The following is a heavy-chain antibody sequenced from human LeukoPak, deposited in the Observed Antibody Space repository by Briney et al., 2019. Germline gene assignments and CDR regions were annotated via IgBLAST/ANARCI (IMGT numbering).Heavy chain of an antibody. CDR1: GFTFRSYW. CDR3: ARAPTGNGFDI. D-gene: IGHD1-1*01. V-gene: IGHV3-74*01. Sequence: GRSLRLSCAASGFTFRSYWMHWVRQVPGKGLVWVSRINSDGSSTSHADPVKGRFTISRDNAKNTLYLQMNSLRAEDTAVYYCARAPTGNGFDIWGQGTMVTVSS. J-gene: IGHJ3*02. CDR2: INSDGSST.